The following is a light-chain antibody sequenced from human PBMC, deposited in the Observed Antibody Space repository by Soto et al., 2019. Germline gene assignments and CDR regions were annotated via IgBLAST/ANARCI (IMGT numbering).Light chain of an antibody. CDR1: QSISSW. Sequence: DIQMTQSPSTLSASVGDRVTITCRASQSISSWLAWYQQKPGKAPKLLIYGFSTLETGVPSRFSGSRSGTEFILTISSLQPDDSATYYCQEYSSYVYTFGQGTKLEIK. J-gene: IGKJ2*01. V-gene: IGKV1-5*01. CDR2: GFS. CDR3: QEYSSYVYT.